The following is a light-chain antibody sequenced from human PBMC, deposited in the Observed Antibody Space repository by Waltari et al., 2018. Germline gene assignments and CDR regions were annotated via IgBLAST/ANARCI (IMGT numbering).Light chain of an antibody. Sequence: QSVLTQPPSVSGAPGQRITISCSGTSSNIGAGYDVIWYQQLPGAAPKLLIYGYNSRPSGVPDRISGSKSGTSSSLAITGLQAEDEADYYCQSYDDSLNAVVFGGGTKVTVL. CDR3: QSYDDSLNAVV. J-gene: IGLJ2*01. V-gene: IGLV1-40*01. CDR1: SSNIGAGYD. CDR2: GYN.